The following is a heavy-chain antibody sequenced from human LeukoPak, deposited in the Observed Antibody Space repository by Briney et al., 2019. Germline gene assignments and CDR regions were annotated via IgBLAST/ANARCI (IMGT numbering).Heavy chain of an antibody. J-gene: IGHJ3*02. V-gene: IGHV3-43*02. D-gene: IGHD6-13*01. CDR3: ARGHGPGQRYSSSWRYAFDI. Sequence: GGSLGLSCAAPGFMFHDYAIHWVRQAPGKGLEWVSLISGDGGSTFYADSVKGRFTISRENAKNSLYLQMNSLRAGDTAVYYCARGHGPGQRYSSSWRYAFDIWGQGTMVTVSS. CDR2: ISGDGGST. CDR1: GFMFHDYA.